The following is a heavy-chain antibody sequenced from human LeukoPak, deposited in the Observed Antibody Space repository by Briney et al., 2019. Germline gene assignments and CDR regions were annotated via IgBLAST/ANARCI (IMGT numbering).Heavy chain of an antibody. CDR3: ARAAGGVTMIRGIIGYYGMDV. Sequence: SETLSLTCTVSGGSISSYYWSWIRQPPGKGLDWIGYVYYSGTTNYNPSLESRVTISVDTSKNQFSLKLNSVTAADTAVYYCARAAGGVTMIRGIIGYYGMDVWGQGTTVTVSS. CDR1: GGSISSYY. J-gene: IGHJ6*02. V-gene: IGHV4-59*01. CDR2: VYYSGTT. D-gene: IGHD3-10*01.